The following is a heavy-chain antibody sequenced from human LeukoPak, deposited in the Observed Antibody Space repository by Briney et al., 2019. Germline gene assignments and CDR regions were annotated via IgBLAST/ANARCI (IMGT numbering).Heavy chain of an antibody. Sequence: QTGGSLRLSCAASGFTFSDYYMSWIRQAPGKGLEWVANIKKDGSEKYYVDSVKGRFTISRDNAKTSLYLQMNSLRAEDTAVYYCARGRRIVGDIYYHYYMDVWGKGTTVTVSS. CDR2: IKKDGSEK. J-gene: IGHJ6*03. CDR3: ARGRRIVGDIYYHYYMDV. D-gene: IGHD1-26*01. CDR1: GFTFSDYY. V-gene: IGHV3-7*01.